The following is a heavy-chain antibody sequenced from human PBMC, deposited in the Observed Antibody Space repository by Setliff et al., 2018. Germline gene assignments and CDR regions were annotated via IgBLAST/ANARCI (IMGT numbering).Heavy chain of an antibody. CDR3: AKGNPLPLTGDYWYFDL. Sequence: PGGSLRLSCAASGYTSSSYAMTWVRQAPGKGLEWVSIISASGDTTYYADSVQGRFTISRDNSKNTLYLQMNSLRAADTAVYYCAKGNPLPLTGDYWYFDLWGRGTLVTVSS. CDR1: GYTSSSYA. CDR2: ISASGDTT. V-gene: IGHV3-23*01. D-gene: IGHD7-27*01. J-gene: IGHJ2*01.